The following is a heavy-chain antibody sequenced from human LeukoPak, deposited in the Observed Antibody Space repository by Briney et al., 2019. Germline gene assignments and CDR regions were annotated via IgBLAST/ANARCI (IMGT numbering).Heavy chain of an antibody. Sequence: GGSLRLSCAASGFTFSSYTFSTYAMSWVRQAPGKGLVWVSAVSGSGVRTYYADSVKGRFNISRDTSKKTRYLQLNGLRAEDTGVNYCAKGVEDSGIYYYYYMDVWGKGTTVTVSS. CDR3: AKGVEDSGIYYYYYMDV. CDR1: GFTFSSYTFSTYA. J-gene: IGHJ6*03. V-gene: IGHV3-23*01. CDR2: VSGSGVRT. D-gene: IGHD2-15*01.